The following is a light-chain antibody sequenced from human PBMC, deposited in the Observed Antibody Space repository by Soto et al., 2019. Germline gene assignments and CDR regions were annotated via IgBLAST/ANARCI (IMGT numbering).Light chain of an antibody. CDR2: LNSDGSH. Sequence: QLVLTQSPSASASLGASVKLTCTLSSGHSNYAIAWHQQQPEKGPRYLMKLNSDGSHSKGDGIPDRFSGSSSGAERYLTISSLQYEDEADYYCQNWGTGIVVFGGGTKLTVL. CDR3: QNWGTGIVV. V-gene: IGLV4-69*01. CDR1: SGHSNYA. J-gene: IGLJ2*01.